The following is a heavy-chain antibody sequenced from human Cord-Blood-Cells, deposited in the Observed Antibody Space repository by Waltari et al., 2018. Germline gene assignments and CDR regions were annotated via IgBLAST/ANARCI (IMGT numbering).Heavy chain of an antibody. CDR3: ARDFQYYGGNYYYGMDV. V-gene: IGHV1-2*02. CDR1: GYTFTGSY. Sequence: QVQLVQSGAEVKKPGASVKVSCKSSGYTFTGSYMHWLRQALAPGLEWMGWINPNSGGTNYAQKFQGRVTMTRDTSISTAYMELSRLRSDDTAVYYCARDFQYYGGNYYYGMDVWGQGTTVTVSS. CDR2: INPNSGGT. D-gene: IGHD4-17*01. J-gene: IGHJ6*02.